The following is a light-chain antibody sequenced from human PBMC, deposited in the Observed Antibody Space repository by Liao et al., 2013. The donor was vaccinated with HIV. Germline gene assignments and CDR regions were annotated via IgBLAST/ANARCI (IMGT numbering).Light chain of an antibody. CDR2: QDT. J-gene: IGLJ1*01. CDR1: KLGDTY. Sequence: SLELTQPPSVSVSPGQTATITCSADKLGDTYVSWNQQRPGQSPVLVIYQDTKRPAGIPERFSGSNSGNTATLTISGTQAMDEGDYYCQAWDNTLYVFGAGTRVTVL. CDR3: QAWDNTLYV. V-gene: IGLV3-1*01.